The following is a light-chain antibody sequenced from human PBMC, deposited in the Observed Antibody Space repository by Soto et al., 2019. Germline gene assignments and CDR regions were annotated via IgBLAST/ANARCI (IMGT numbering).Light chain of an antibody. CDR2: GAS. J-gene: IGKJ2*01. V-gene: IGKV3-20*01. CDR1: QSVSSSY. Sequence: EIVLTQSPGTLSLSPGERATLSCRASQSVSSSYLAWYQQKPGQAPRLLIYGASSRATGIPDRFSGSGSGTDFTITISRLEPEDFAVCYCQQYGSSPYTFGQGTKLEIK. CDR3: QQYGSSPYT.